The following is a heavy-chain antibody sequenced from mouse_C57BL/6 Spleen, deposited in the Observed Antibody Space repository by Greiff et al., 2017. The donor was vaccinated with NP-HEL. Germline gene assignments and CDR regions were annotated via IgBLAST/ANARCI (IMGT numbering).Heavy chain of an antibody. D-gene: IGHD1-1*01. J-gene: IGHJ4*01. CDR3: ARGDYYGSSKGGYAMDY. CDR2: IDPEDGET. V-gene: IGHV14-2*01. CDR1: GFNIKDYY. Sequence: VQLKESGAELVKPGASVKLSCTASGFNIKDYYMHWVKQRTEQGLEWIGRIDPEDGETKYAPKFQGKATITADTSSNTAYLQLSSLTSEDTAVYYCARGDYYGSSKGGYAMDYWGQGTSVTVAS.